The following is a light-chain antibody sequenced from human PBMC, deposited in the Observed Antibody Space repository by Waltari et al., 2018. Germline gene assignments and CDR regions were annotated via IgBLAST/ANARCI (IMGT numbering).Light chain of an antibody. CDR3: CSYAGRLWV. J-gene: IGLJ3*02. Sequence: QSALSQPRSVSGSPGQSVTISCTGTNSKIGGYNYVAWYQHHPGKVPKLTIYDVSKRPSGVPDRFSGSKSGNTASLTISGLQAEDEAHYYCCSYAGRLWVFGGGTNLTVL. V-gene: IGLV2-11*01. CDR2: DVS. CDR1: NSKIGGYNY.